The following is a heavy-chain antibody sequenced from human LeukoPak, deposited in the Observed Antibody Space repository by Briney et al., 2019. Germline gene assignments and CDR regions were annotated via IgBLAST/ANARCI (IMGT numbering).Heavy chain of an antibody. Sequence: GGSLRLSCAASGFTFSSYAMSGVRQAPGKGLEWVSGISGSGGSTYYADSAKGRFTISRDNSKNTLYLQTNSLRAEDTAVYYCAKAPHSSSWYGVYFDYWGQGTLVTVSS. CDR1: GFTFSSYA. V-gene: IGHV3-23*01. CDR3: AKAPHSSSWYGVYFDY. CDR2: ISGSGGST. J-gene: IGHJ4*02. D-gene: IGHD6-13*01.